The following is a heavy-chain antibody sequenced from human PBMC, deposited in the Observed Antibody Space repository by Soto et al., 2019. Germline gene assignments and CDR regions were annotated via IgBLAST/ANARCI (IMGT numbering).Heavy chain of an antibody. J-gene: IGHJ4*02. CDR2: ISGRDDSA. CDR1: GFTFSTFD. Sequence: CAASGFTFSTFDMSWVRQPPGKGLEWVSVISGRDDSANYAESVKGRFTISRDNSRNTLYLQMNSLRAEDTAVYYCARAGYSNSWYTFDYWGQGTLVTVSS. D-gene: IGHD6-13*01. V-gene: IGHV3-23*01. CDR3: ARAGYSNSWYTFDY.